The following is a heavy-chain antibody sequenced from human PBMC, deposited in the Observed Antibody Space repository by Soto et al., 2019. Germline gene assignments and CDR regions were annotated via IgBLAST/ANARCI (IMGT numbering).Heavy chain of an antibody. Sequence: GGSLRLSCAASGFTFSSYWMHWVRQAPGKGLVWVSRINSDGSSTSYADSVKGRFTISRDNAKNTLYLQMNSLRAKDTAVYYCASPKGYYYDSSGLIDAFDIWGQGTMVTVSS. CDR1: GFTFSSYW. V-gene: IGHV3-74*01. J-gene: IGHJ3*02. CDR3: ASPKGYYYDSSGLIDAFDI. D-gene: IGHD3-22*01. CDR2: INSDGSST.